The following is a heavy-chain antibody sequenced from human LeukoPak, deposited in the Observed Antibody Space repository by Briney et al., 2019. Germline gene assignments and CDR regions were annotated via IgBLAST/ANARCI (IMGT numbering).Heavy chain of an antibody. V-gene: IGHV4-4*09. CDR3: ARRGTIFGPESL. CDR1: GGSISYYY. Sequence: SETLSLTCSVSGGSISYYYWTWIRQPPGKGLEWIGYIYTSGNTDYNPSLKGRVSMSLDTSKSQLSLNLSSVTAADTAVYFCARRGTIFGPESLWGRGTLVTVSS. J-gene: IGHJ2*01. CDR2: IYTSGNT. D-gene: IGHD3-3*01.